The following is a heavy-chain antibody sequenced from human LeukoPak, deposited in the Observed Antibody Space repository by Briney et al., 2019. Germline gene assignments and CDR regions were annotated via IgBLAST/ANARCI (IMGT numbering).Heavy chain of an antibody. CDR3: ARAYGDYRWFFDF. V-gene: IGHV4-4*02. D-gene: IGHD4-17*01. Sequence: PSETLSLTCAVSGDSITSSHWWTWIRQPPGKGLEWIGEIFHAGGTNYNSSLESRVTISVDKSKNQFSLKLTSVTAADTAVYFCARAYGDYRWFFDFWGPGILVTVSS. J-gene: IGHJ4*02. CDR1: GDSITSSHW. CDR2: IFHAGGT.